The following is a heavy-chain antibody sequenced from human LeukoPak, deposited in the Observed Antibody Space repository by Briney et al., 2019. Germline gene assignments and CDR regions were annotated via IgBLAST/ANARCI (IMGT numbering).Heavy chain of an antibody. D-gene: IGHD6-13*01. Sequence: PSETLCLTCAVYGVSFSGYYWSWIRQPPGKGLEWIGEINHSGSTNYNPSLKSRVTISVDTSKNQFSLKLSSVTAADTAVYYCASLVAAAGTSPLLDYWGQGTLVTVSS. CDR3: ASLVAAAGTSPLLDY. V-gene: IGHV4-34*01. CDR2: INHSGST. CDR1: GVSFSGYY. J-gene: IGHJ4*02.